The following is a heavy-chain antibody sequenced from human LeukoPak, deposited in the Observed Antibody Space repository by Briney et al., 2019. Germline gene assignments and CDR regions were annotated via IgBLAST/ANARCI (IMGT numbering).Heavy chain of an antibody. D-gene: IGHD6-13*01. CDR1: GFTFSSYE. CDR3: AREGISSWYRGFDY. J-gene: IGHJ4*02. CDR2: IKQDGSEK. V-gene: IGHV3-7*01. Sequence: GGSLRLSCAASGFTFSSYEMNWVRQAPGKGLEWVANIKQDGSEKYYVDSVKGRFTISRDNAKNSLYLQMNSLRAEDTAVYYCAREGISSWYRGFDYWGQGTLVTVSS.